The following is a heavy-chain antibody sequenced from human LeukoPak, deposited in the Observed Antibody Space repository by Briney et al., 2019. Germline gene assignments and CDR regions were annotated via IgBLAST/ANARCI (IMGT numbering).Heavy chain of an antibody. Sequence: SETLSLTCTVSGGSISSYYWSWIRQPPGKGLGWIGYIYYSVSTNYNPSPKSRDTISVDTSKNQFSLKLSSVTAADTAVYYCARLIAAAGKIWFDPWGQGTLVTVSS. D-gene: IGHD6-13*01. CDR2: IYYSVST. CDR1: GGSISSYY. J-gene: IGHJ5*02. CDR3: ARLIAAAGKIWFDP. V-gene: IGHV4-59*08.